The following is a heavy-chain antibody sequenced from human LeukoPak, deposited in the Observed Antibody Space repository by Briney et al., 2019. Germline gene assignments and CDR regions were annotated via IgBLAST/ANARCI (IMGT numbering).Heavy chain of an antibody. V-gene: IGHV3-23*01. Sequence: GGSLRLSCAASGFTFSSYAMSWVRQASGKGLEWVSVISGSGGSTYYADSVKGRFTISRDNSKNTLYLQMNSLRAEDTAVYYCAKDRGSSGYYDYWGQGTLVTVSS. CDR1: GFTFSSYA. CDR2: ISGSGGST. J-gene: IGHJ4*02. CDR3: AKDRGSSGYYDY. D-gene: IGHD3-22*01.